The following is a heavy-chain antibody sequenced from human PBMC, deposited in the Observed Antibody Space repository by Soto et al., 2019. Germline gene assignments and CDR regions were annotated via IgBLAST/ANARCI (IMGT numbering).Heavy chain of an antibody. CDR1: GFTFSSYS. V-gene: IGHV3-48*02. D-gene: IGHD3-9*01. CDR2: ISSSSSTI. Sequence: PGGSLRLSCAASGFTFSSYSMNWVRQAPGKGLEWVSFISSSSSTIYYADSVKGRFTISRDNAKNSLYLQMNSLRDEDTAVYYCARDTFTYYDILEGYYGMDVWGQGTTVTVSS. J-gene: IGHJ6*02. CDR3: ARDTFTYYDILEGYYGMDV.